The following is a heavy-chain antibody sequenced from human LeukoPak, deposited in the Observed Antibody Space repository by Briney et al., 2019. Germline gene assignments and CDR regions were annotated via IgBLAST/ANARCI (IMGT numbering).Heavy chain of an antibody. J-gene: IGHJ4*02. CDR3: ARGGYYGSGSFPDY. Sequence: VASVKVSCKASGYTFTGYYMHWVRQAPGQGLEWMGWISAYNGDTNYAQNLQDRVTMTTDTSTNTAYMELRSLRSDDTAVFYCARGGYYGSGSFPDYWGQGTLVTVSA. V-gene: IGHV1-18*04. CDR1: GYTFTGYY. CDR2: ISAYNGDT. D-gene: IGHD3-10*01.